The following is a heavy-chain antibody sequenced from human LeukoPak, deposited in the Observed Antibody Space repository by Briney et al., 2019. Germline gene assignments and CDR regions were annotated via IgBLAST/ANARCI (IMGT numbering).Heavy chain of an antibody. CDR3: ARRYCSSTSCSFDY. V-gene: IGHV4-30-2*01. Sequence: SQTLSLTCTVSGGSLSSGGYYWSWIRQPPGKGLEWIGYIYHSGSTYYDPSLKSRVTISVDRSKNQFSLKLSSVTAADTAVYYCARRYCSSTSCSFDYWGQGTLVTVSS. CDR2: IYHSGST. CDR1: GGSLSSGGYY. J-gene: IGHJ4*02. D-gene: IGHD2-2*01.